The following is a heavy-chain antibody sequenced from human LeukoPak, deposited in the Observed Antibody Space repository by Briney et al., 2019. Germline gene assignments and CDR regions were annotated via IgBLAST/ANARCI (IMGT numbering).Heavy chain of an antibody. D-gene: IGHD1-26*01. J-gene: IGHJ6*02. CDR1: GFSFSNYA. CDR3: AKEWKWGATYNYYYGMNV. Sequence: GSLRLSCEASGFSFSNYAMNWVRQAPGKGLEWVSGISGSGGSTYYAISGSGGTTYSPDSVKGRFTISRDNSKNTLYLQINSLRAEDTAIYYCAKEWKWGATYNYYYGMNVWGQGTTVIVSS. CDR2: ISGSGGSTYYAISGSGGTT. V-gene: IGHV3-23*01.